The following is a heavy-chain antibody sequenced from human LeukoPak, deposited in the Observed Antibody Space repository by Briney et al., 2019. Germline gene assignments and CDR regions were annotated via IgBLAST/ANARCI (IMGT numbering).Heavy chain of an antibody. CDR1: GFTFSTYA. CDR2: ISDSGGST. V-gene: IGHV3-23*01. CDR3: AKNRGATRGAFDY. J-gene: IGHJ4*02. Sequence: GGSLRLSCAASGFTFSTYAMSWVRQAPGKGLEWVPGISDSGGSTYNADSVKGRFTLSRDNSKNTLYLQMNSLRAEDTAVYYCAKNRGATRGAFDYWGQGTLVTVSS. D-gene: IGHD1-26*01.